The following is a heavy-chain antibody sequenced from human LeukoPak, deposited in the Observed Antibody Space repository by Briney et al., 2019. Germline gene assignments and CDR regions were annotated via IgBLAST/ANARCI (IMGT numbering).Heavy chain of an antibody. CDR2: ISYDGSNK. Sequence: GGSLRLSCAASGFTFSSYAMHWVRQAPGKGLEWVAVISYDGSNKYYADSVKGRFTISRDNSKNTLYLQMNSLRAEDTAVYYCAKDLVYSGSYTDAYWGQGTLVTVSS. V-gene: IGHV3-30-3*01. J-gene: IGHJ4*02. CDR1: GFTFSSYA. D-gene: IGHD1-26*01. CDR3: AKDLVYSGSYTDAY.